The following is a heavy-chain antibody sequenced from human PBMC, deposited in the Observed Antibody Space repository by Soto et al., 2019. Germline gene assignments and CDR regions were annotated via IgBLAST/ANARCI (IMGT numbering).Heavy chain of an antibody. J-gene: IGHJ5*02. CDR3: ARATLGTYGDNWFDP. CDR1: GGSFSGYY. Sequence: SETLSLTCAVYGGSFSGYYWSWIRQPPGKWLEWIGEINHSGSTNYNPSLKSRVTISVDTSKNQFSLKLSSVTAADTAVYYCARATLGTYGDNWFDPWGQGXLVTVYS. CDR2: INHSGST. V-gene: IGHV4-34*01. D-gene: IGHD3-16*01.